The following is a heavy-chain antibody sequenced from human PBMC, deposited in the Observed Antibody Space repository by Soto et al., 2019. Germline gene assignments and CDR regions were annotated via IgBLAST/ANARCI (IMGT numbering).Heavy chain of an antibody. CDR1: GYTFTSYG. CDR2: ISAYNGNT. V-gene: IGHV1-18*01. D-gene: IGHD2-2*01. CDR3: ARERVPRIVVVPAATNWFDP. Sequence: QVQLVQSGAEVKKPGASVKVSCKASGYTFTSYGISWARQAPGQGLEWMGWISAYNGNTNYAQKLQGRVTMTTDTSTSTAYMELRSLRSDDTAVYYCARERVPRIVVVPAATNWFDPWGQGTLVTVSS. J-gene: IGHJ5*02.